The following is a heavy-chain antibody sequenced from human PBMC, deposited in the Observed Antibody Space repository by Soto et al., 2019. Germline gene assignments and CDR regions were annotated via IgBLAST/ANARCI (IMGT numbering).Heavy chain of an antibody. V-gene: IGHV1-2*02. J-gene: IGHJ4*02. CDR3: GRGRSVKIVVFY. CDR2: IGPESGAT. CDR1: GYTFTGHY. Sequence: ASVKVSCKASGYTFTGHYIHWVRQAPEQGPEWMGEIGPESGATRYAQRFQGRVTMTRDMSITTVYMELNNLSPDDTAVYYCGRGRSVKIVVFYGGQGSPVTVSS. D-gene: IGHD1-26*01.